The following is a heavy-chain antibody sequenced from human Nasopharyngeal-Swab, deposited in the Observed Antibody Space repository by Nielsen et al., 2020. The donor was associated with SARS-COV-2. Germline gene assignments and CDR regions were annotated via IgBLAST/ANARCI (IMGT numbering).Heavy chain of an antibody. D-gene: IGHD3-16*02. Sequence: GESLKISCAASGFTFSSYSMNWVCQAPGKGPEWVANIKQDGSEKYYVDSVKGRFTVSRDNPKNLLYLQVNSLRAEDTAVYYCARQGVFVPAYFHQYYMDVWGKGTTVTVSS. CDR2: IKQDGSEK. V-gene: IGHV3-7*03. J-gene: IGHJ6*03. CDR1: GFTFSSYS. CDR3: ARQGVFVPAYFHQYYMDV.